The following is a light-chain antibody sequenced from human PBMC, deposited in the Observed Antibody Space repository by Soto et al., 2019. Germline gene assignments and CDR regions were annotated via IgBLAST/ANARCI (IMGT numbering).Light chain of an antibody. CDR2: GAS. CDR3: LQYGSSPYT. Sequence: EIVMTQSPGILSLSPGERATLSCRASQSVSRYLNWFQHKPGQAPSLLIYGASSRAAGIPARFSGSGSGTDFTLTISRLEPEDFAVFYCLQYGSSPYTFGQGTKLEIK. J-gene: IGKJ2*01. CDR1: QSVSRY. V-gene: IGKV3-20*01.